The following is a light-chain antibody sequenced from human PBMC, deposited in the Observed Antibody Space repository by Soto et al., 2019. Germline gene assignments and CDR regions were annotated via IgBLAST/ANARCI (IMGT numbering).Light chain of an antibody. CDR3: EQYGSSPRT. CDR2: GIS. Sequence: EVVLTQSPGTLSLSPGEGATLSCRAGQSVSSNYFAWYQQKAGQAPRLLIYGISTRATGIPDRFSGSGSGTDFTLTISRLEPEDFALYYCEQYGSSPRTFGQGTRVEIK. J-gene: IGKJ1*01. CDR1: QSVSSNY. V-gene: IGKV3-20*01.